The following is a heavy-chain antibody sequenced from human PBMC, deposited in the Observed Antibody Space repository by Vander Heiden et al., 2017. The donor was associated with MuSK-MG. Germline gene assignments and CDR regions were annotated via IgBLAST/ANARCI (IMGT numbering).Heavy chain of an antibody. J-gene: IGHJ5*02. D-gene: IGHD3-10*01. CDR3: ARGGVRGPPREYYGSGRPWFDP. CDR2: INHSGST. CDR1: RGSFSGYD. V-gene: IGHV4-34*01. Sequence: QVQLQQWGAGLLKPSETLSLTCAANRGSFSGYDWRWIRQPPGKGLEWIGEINHSGSTNYNPSLKSRVTISVDTSKNQFSLKLSSVTAADTAVYYCARGGVRGPPREYYGSGRPWFDPWGQGTLVTVSS.